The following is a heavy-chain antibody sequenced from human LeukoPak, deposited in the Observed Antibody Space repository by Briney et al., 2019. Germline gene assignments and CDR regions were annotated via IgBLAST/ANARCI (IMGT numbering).Heavy chain of an antibody. Sequence: PGGSLRLSCAASGFTFSSYWMSWVRQAPGKGLEWVANIKQDGSEKYYVDSVKGRFTISRDNAKNSLYLQMNSLRAEDTAVYYCARDQAPSGWYYFDYWGQGTLVTVSS. CDR1: GFTFSSYW. CDR3: ARDQAPSGWYYFDY. CDR2: IKQDGSEK. J-gene: IGHJ4*02. V-gene: IGHV3-7*01. D-gene: IGHD6-19*01.